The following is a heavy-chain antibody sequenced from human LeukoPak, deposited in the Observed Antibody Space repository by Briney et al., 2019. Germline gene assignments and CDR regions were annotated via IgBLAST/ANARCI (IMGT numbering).Heavy chain of an antibody. Sequence: GASVRVSCTASGYTFTSYYMHWVRQAPGQGLEWMGIINPSGGSTSYAQKFQGRVTMTRDTSTSTVYMELSSLRSEDTAVYYCARGRRKSSGYYYYFDYWGQGTLVTVSS. CDR3: ARGRRKSSGYYYYFDY. CDR1: GYTFTSYY. D-gene: IGHD3-22*01. V-gene: IGHV1-46*01. J-gene: IGHJ4*02. CDR2: INPSGGST.